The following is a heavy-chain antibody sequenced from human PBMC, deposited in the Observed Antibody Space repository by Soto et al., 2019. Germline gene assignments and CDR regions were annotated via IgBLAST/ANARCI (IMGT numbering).Heavy chain of an antibody. Sequence: GGSLRLSCAASGFTFNSYTMAWVRQAPGKGLEWVTVIRGSGSNQSYADSVKGRFTISRDNSKNTLYLQMNSLRAEDTAVYYCAKGFGNYDHYYYYYGMDVWGQGTTVTVSS. CDR2: IRGSGSNQ. V-gene: IGHV3-30*18. CDR1: GFTFNSYT. D-gene: IGHD4-4*01. CDR3: AKGFGNYDHYYYYYGMDV. J-gene: IGHJ6*02.